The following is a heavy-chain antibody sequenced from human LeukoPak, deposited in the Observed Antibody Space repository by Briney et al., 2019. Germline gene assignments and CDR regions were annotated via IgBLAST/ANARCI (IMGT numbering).Heavy chain of an antibody. J-gene: IGHJ4*02. D-gene: IGHD5-24*01. CDR1: GFTFSSYA. V-gene: IGHV3-30-3*01. CDR2: ISYDGSNK. Sequence: GGFLRLSCAASGFTFSSYAMHWVRQAPGKGLEWVAVISYDGSNKYYADSVKGRFTISRDNSKNTLYLQMNSLRAEDTAVYYCNRPGLQFPRVYWGQGTLVTVSS. CDR3: NRPGLQFPRVY.